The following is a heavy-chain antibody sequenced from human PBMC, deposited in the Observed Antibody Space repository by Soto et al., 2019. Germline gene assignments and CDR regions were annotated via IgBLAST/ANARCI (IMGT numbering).Heavy chain of an antibody. Sequence: EVQLVESGGGLVQPGGSLRLSCEASGFTFRNYDMHWVRQGTGKGLEWVSGISAAGDPDYADSVEGRFTISRENAQNSFFLQMNSLRVGDPAVYYCARTDRECYGLDVWGQGTRVIVSS. CDR3: ARTDRECYGLDV. CDR1: GFTFRNYD. V-gene: IGHV3-13*05. J-gene: IGHJ6*01. CDR2: ISAAGDP. D-gene: IGHD3-3*01.